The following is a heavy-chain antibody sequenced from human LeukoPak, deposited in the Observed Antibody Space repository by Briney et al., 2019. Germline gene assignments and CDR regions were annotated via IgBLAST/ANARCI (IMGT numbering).Heavy chain of an antibody. CDR1: GYTFTSYA. V-gene: IGHV7-4-1*02. J-gene: IGHJ5*02. CDR3: ARRAVYYDFWSREGNWFDP. CDR2: INTNTGNP. D-gene: IGHD3-3*01. Sequence: GASVKVSCKASGYTFTSYAMNWVRQAPGQGLEWMGWINTNTGNPTYAQGFTGRFVFSLDTSVSTAYLQISSLKAEDTAVYYCARRAVYYDFWSREGNWFDPWGQGTLVTVSS.